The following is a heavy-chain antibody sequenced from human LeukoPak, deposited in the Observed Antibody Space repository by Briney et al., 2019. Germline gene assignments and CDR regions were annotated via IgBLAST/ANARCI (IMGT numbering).Heavy chain of an antibody. CDR2: ITGSGDST. V-gene: IGHV3-23*01. Sequence: GGSLRLSCAASTFTVSDYWMSWVRQTPGKGLEWVSGITGSGDSTYYADSVKGRFTISRDNSKNTVYLQMNSLRVEDTAVYHCGKERYGSSSVVDYWGHGTLVTVSS. CDR1: TFTVSDYW. J-gene: IGHJ4*01. CDR3: GKERYGSSSVVDY. D-gene: IGHD6-6*01.